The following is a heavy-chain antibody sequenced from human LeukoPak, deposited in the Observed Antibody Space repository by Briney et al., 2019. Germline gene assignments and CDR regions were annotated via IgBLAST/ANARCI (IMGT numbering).Heavy chain of an antibody. D-gene: IGHD1-26*01. J-gene: IGHJ4*02. Sequence: GSLRLSCAASGFTSAGYWISWVRQAPGKGLEWVANIKQDASEEYYVDSVKGRFTISRDNAKNSLYLQMNSLRAEDTAVYYCVRDRGRASVDYWGQGTLVTVSS. CDR2: IKQDASEE. CDR1: GFTSAGYW. V-gene: IGHV3-7*01. CDR3: VRDRGRASVDY.